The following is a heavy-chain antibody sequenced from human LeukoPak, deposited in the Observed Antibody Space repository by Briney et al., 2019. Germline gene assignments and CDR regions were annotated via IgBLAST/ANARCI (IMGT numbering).Heavy chain of an antibody. V-gene: IGHV4-30-4*02. Sequence: SETLSLTCTVSGGSISSGDYYWSWIRQPPGTGLEWIGYIYYSGSTCYNPSLKSRVTISVDTSKNQFSLKLSSVTAADTAVYYCARSGPVDIVATKLPYDYWGQGTLVTVSS. CDR1: GGSISSGDYY. J-gene: IGHJ4*02. CDR3: ARSGPVDIVATKLPYDY. CDR2: IYYSGST. D-gene: IGHD5-12*01.